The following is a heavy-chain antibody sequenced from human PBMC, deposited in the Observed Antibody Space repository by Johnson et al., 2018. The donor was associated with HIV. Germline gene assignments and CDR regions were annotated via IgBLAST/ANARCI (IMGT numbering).Heavy chain of an antibody. CDR3: ARGPGYSSSWYVNTDAFDM. V-gene: IGHV3-20*04. CDR2: INWNGGST. J-gene: IGHJ3*02. Sequence: VQLVESGGGVVRPGGSLRLSCAASGFTLDDYGMSWVRQVPGKGLEWVSGINWNGGSTGYADSVKGRFTISRDNAKNSLYLQMNSRRAEDTAWYYCARGPGYSSSWYVNTDAFDMWGQGTMVTVAS. CDR1: GFTLDDYG. D-gene: IGHD6-13*01.